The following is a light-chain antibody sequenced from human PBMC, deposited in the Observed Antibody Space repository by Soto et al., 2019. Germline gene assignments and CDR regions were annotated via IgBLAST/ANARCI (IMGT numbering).Light chain of an antibody. V-gene: IGKV3-20*01. J-gene: IGKJ4*01. Sequence: EIVLTQSPGTLSLSPGERATLSCRASESVSSSYVAWYQQKPGQAPRLLIYGASSRATGIPNRFRGSGSGTDFTLTISRLEPEDFAVYYCQQYDSSPLTFGGGTKVEIK. CDR3: QQYDSSPLT. CDR1: ESVSSSY. CDR2: GAS.